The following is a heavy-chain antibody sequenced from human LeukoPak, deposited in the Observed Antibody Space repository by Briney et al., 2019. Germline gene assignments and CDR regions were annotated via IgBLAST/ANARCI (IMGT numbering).Heavy chain of an antibody. Sequence: GGSLRLSCAASGFTFSSYWMHWVRQAPGKGLVWVSRINSDGSSTSYADSVKGRFTISRDNAKNTLYLQMNSLRAEDTAVYYCARVVGYSYGYAIYFDYWGQGTLVTVSS. D-gene: IGHD5-18*01. CDR3: ARVVGYSYGYAIYFDY. V-gene: IGHV3-74*01. J-gene: IGHJ4*02. CDR2: INSDGSST. CDR1: GFTFSSYW.